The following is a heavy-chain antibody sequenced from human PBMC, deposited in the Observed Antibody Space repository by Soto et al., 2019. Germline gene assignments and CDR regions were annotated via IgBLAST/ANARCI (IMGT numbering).Heavy chain of an antibody. D-gene: IGHD3-22*01. J-gene: IGHJ4*02. CDR1: GYTLTELS. CDR3: ATDPFNYYDSSGQGDY. V-gene: IGHV1-24*01. CDR2: FDPEDGET. Sequence: GASVKVSCKVSGYTLTELSMHWVRQAPGKGLEWMGGFDPEDGETIYAQKFQGRVTMTEDTSTDTAYMELSSLRSEDTAVYYCATDPFNYYDSSGQGDYWGQGTLVTVSS.